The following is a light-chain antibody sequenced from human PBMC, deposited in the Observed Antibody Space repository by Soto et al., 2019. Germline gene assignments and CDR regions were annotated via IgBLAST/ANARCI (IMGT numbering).Light chain of an antibody. V-gene: IGKV1-6*01. Sequence: RSPSSRSASAGDSVPITCRASQDIRKDLGWYQQKPGKAPKLLIYAASNLESGVPSRFSGSGSGTDFTLTISSLQPEDFATYYCLQDYNTPWTFGQGTKVDIK. CDR1: QDIRKD. CDR3: LQDYNTPWT. J-gene: IGKJ1*01. CDR2: AAS.